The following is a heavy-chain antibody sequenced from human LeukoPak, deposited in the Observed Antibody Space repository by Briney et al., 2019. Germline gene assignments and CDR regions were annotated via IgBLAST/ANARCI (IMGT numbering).Heavy chain of an antibody. Sequence: PSQTLSLTCTVSGGSISSGSYYWSWIRQPAGKGLEWVGRIYTSGSTNYNPSLKSRVTISVDTSKNQFSLKLSSVTAADTAVYYCAREGIVKQQLVRRGYMDVWGKGTTVTISS. V-gene: IGHV4-61*02. J-gene: IGHJ6*03. D-gene: IGHD6-13*01. CDR2: IYTSGST. CDR3: AREGIVKQQLVRRGYMDV. CDR1: GGSISSGSYY.